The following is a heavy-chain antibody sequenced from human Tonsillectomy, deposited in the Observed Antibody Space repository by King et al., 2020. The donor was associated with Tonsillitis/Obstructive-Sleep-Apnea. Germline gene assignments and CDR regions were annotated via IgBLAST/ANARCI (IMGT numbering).Heavy chain of an antibody. CDR3: VRNQDFAFDY. Sequence: VQLVESGGGLVQPGGSLRLSCAASGFTFSSYSINWVRQAPGKGLEWVSYITPNSGTTYYADSVKDRFTVSRDDAKNSLYLQMNSRKDADSAFFYCVRNQDFAFDYWGQGSLVTVSS. CDR1: GFTFSSYS. CDR2: ITPNSGTT. J-gene: IGHJ4*02. V-gene: IGHV3-48*02.